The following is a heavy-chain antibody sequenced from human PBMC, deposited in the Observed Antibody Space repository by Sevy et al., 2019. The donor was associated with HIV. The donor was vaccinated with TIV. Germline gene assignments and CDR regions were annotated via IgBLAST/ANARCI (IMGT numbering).Heavy chain of an antibody. CDR1: GGSISSYY. CDR3: ARQTSYSSSGVNWFDP. CDR2: IYYSGST. D-gene: IGHD6-6*01. V-gene: IGHV4-59*08. Sequence: SETLSLTCTVSGGSISSYYWSWIRQPPGKGLEWIGYIYYSGSTNYNPSLKSRVTISVDTSKNQFSLKLSSVTAADTAVYYWARQTSYSSSGVNWFDPWGQGTLVTVSS. J-gene: IGHJ5*02.